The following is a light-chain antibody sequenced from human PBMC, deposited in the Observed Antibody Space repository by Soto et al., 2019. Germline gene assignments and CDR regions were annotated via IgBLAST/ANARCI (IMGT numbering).Light chain of an antibody. CDR2: EVS. CDR3: NSYTSKSTGV. J-gene: IGLJ1*01. Sequence: QSALTQPASVSGSPGQSITISCTGTSSDVGGYNYFSWYQQHPGKAPKLIIYEVSNRPSGVSNRFSGSKSGNTASLTISGLQAEDAADYYCNSYTSKSTGVFGTGTKVTVL. V-gene: IGLV2-14*01. CDR1: SSDVGGYNY.